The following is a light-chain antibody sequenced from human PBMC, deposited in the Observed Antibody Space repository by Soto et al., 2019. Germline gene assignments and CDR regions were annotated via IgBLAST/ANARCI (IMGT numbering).Light chain of an antibody. V-gene: IGLV7-43*01. CDR1: TGVVTSGYS. J-gene: IGLJ2*01. Sequence: QAVVTQEPSLTLSPGGTVTLTCASSTGVVTSGYSPNWFQQKPGQAPRPLIYSTSNKHSWTPARFSGSLLGGKAALTLSGVQPEDEAEYYCLLYYGGAVVFGGGTKLTVL. CDR2: STS. CDR3: LLYYGGAVV.